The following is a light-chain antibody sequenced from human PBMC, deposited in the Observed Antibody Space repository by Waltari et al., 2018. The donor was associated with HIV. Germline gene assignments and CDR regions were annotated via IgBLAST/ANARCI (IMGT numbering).Light chain of an antibody. Sequence: SYELTQPPSVSVSPGQTASITCSGDKLGDKYACWYQQKPGQSPGLVIYPDSKRPSGIPGRFSGPHSWKTGTLTIRGNQAIDEGDYFCQGWDSSTCVVFGGGTKLTVL. CDR2: PDS. J-gene: IGLJ2*01. CDR1: KLGDKY. CDR3: QGWDSSTCVV. V-gene: IGLV3-1*01.